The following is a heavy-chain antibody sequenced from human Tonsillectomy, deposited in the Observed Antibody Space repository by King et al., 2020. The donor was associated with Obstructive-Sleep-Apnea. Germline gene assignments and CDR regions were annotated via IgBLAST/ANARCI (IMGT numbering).Heavy chain of an antibody. V-gene: IGHV3-48*04. J-gene: IGHJ3*02. CDR3: ARDRRRGSYYAHDGAFDI. Sequence: VQLVESGGGLVQPGGSLRLSCAASGFTFSSYSMNWVRQAPGKGLEWVSYISSSSSTIYYADSVKGRFTISRDNAKNSLYLQMNSLRAEDTAVYYCARDRRRGSYYAHDGAFDIWGQGTMVTVSS. D-gene: IGHD1-26*01. CDR1: GFTFSSYS. CDR2: ISSSSSTI.